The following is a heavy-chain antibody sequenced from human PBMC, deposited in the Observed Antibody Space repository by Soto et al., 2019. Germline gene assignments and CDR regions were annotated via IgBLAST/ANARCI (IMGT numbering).Heavy chain of an antibody. D-gene: IGHD1-26*01. CDR1: GFTFSTYA. J-gene: IGHJ2*01. CDR2: ISYDGGTK. V-gene: IGHV3-30*18. Sequence: GGSLRLSCAASGFTFSTYAMHWVRQAPGKGLEWVAVISYDGGTKYYADSLKDRFTISRDNSKNTLYLQTASLRAEDTAVYFCAKSSLGSETSGFQYWFFDLWGRGTLVTVSS. CDR3: AKSSLGSETSGFQYWFFDL.